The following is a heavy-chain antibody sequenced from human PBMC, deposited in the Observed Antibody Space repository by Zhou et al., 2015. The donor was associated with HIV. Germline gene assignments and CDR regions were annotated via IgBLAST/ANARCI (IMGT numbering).Heavy chain of an antibody. CDR2: IKQDESEK. Sequence: QVHLLESGGGAVQPGRSLRLSCTTSNYTFRSYGMYWVRQAPGKGLQWVANIKQDESEKYFADSVKGRFTISRDNPKNTLYLQMNNLRADDTAVFYCAKESSGWYSGDFQYWGQGTLVTVSS. J-gene: IGHJ1*01. V-gene: IGHV3-30*18. D-gene: IGHD6-19*01. CDR3: AKESSGWYSGDFQY. CDR1: NYTFRSYG.